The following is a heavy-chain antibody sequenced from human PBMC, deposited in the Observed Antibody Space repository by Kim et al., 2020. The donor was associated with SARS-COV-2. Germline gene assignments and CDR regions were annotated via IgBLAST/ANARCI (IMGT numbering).Heavy chain of an antibody. V-gene: IGHV4-61*01. CDR2: IYYSGST. D-gene: IGHD3-22*01. Sequence: SETLSLTCTVSGGSVSSGSYYWSWIRQPPGKGLEWIGYIYYSGSTNYNPSLKSRVTISVDTSKNQFSLKLSSVTAADTAVYYCARDSWNYYDSSGYYAWGQGTLVTVSS. CDR3: ARDSWNYYDSSGYYA. CDR1: GGSVSSGSYY. J-gene: IGHJ5*02.